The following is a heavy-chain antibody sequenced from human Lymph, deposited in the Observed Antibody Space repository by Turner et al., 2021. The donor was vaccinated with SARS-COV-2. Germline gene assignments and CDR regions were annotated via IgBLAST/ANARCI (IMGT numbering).Heavy chain of an antibody. D-gene: IGHD1-26*01. CDR3: ARRHSGNYDAFDI. CDR1: GGTFSTYV. Sequence: QVQLVQSGATVKKPGSSVKASCKASGGTFSTYVISWVRQAPGQGLEWMGGIIPILGIANYAQKFQGRVTITADKSTSKAYMELSSLRSEDTAVYHCARRHSGNYDAFDIWGQGTMVTVSS. CDR2: IIPILGIA. J-gene: IGHJ3*02. V-gene: IGHV1-69*10.